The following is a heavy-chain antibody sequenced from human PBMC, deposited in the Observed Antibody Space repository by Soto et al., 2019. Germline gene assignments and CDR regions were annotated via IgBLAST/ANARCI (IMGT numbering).Heavy chain of an antibody. J-gene: IGHJ6*02. CDR2: IYYSGST. Sequence: ETLSLTCTVSGGSISSYYWSWIRQPPGKGLEWIGYIYYSGSTNYNPSLKSRVTISVDTSKNQFSLKLSSVTAADTAVYYCAGHYYGSGSYRHYYYGMDVWGQGTTVTVSS. V-gene: IGHV4-59*01. CDR1: GGSISSYY. CDR3: AGHYYGSGSYRHYYYGMDV. D-gene: IGHD3-10*01.